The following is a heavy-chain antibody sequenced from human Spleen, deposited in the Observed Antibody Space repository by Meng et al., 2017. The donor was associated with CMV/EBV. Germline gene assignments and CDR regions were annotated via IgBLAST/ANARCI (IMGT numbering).Heavy chain of an antibody. CDR2: FDPEDGET. CDR1: GYNLTELS. D-gene: IGHD6-19*01. J-gene: IGHJ4*02. V-gene: IGHV1-24*01. CDR3: ARGLIAVAGTDDY. Sequence: QGQRVQSGAEVKKPGASVKVSWNVSGYNLTELSMHWGRQAPGKGLEWMGGFDPEDGETIYAQKFQGRVTMTRDTSTSTVYMELSSLRSEDTAVYYCARGLIAVAGTDDYWGQGTLVTVSS.